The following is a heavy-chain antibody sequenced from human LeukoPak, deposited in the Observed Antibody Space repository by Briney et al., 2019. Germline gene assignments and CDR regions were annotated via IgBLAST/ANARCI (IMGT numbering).Heavy chain of an antibody. J-gene: IGHJ3*02. Sequence: PSQTLSLTCTVSGGSISSGSYYWSWIRQPAGKGLEWIGRIYTSGSTNYNPSLKSRVTISVDTSKNQFSLKLSSVTAADTAVYYCARVVWITMVRGVPYNDAFDIWGQGTMVTVSS. D-gene: IGHD3-10*01. CDR3: ARVVWITMVRGVPYNDAFDI. V-gene: IGHV4-61*02. CDR1: GGSISSGSYY. CDR2: IYTSGST.